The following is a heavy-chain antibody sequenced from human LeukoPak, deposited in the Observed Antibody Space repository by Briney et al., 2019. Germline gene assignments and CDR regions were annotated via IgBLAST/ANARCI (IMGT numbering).Heavy chain of an antibody. D-gene: IGHD3-3*01. CDR3: ARRYYDFWSGSYYYMDV. CDR1: GGSFSGYY. V-gene: IGHV4-34*01. J-gene: IGHJ6*03. Sequence: SETLSLTRAVYGGSFSGYYWSWIRQPPGKGLEWIGEINHSGSTNYNPSLKSRVTISVDTSKNQFSLKLSSVTAADTAVYYCARRYYDFWSGSYYYMDVWGKGTTITVSS. CDR2: INHSGST.